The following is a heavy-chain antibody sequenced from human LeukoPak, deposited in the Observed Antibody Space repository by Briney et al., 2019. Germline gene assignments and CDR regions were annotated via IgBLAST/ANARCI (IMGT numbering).Heavy chain of an antibody. CDR1: GYSFTSYW. Sequence: GESLKISCKGSGYSFTSYWIGWVRQMPGKGLEWMGIIYPGDSDTRYSPSFQGQVTISADKSISTAYLQWSSLKASDTAMYYCAGHEQDGDSRSYWYFDLWGRGTLVTVSS. V-gene: IGHV5-51*01. CDR3: AGHEQDGDSRSYWYFDL. J-gene: IGHJ2*01. D-gene: IGHD4-17*01. CDR2: IYPGDSDT.